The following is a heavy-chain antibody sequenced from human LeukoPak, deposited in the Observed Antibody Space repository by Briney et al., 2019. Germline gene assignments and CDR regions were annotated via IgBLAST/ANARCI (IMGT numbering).Heavy chain of an antibody. CDR2: IYTSGST. Sequence: SETLSLTCTVSGGSISSYYWSWIRQPAGKGLEWIGRIYTSGSTNYNPSLKSRVTMSVDTSKNQFSLKLNSVTDADTAVYYCARVGGGSDPYYAMDVWGQGTTVTVSS. CDR3: ARVGGGSDPYYAMDV. V-gene: IGHV4-4*07. CDR1: GGSISSYY. D-gene: IGHD2-15*01. J-gene: IGHJ6*02.